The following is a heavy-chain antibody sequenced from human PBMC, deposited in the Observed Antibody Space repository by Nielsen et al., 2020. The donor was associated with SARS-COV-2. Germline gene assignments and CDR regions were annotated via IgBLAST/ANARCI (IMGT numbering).Heavy chain of an antibody. CDR1: GFTFSSYS. J-gene: IGHJ4*02. Sequence: GESLKISCAASGFTFSSYSMNWVRQAPGKGLEWVSSISSSSSYIYYADSVKGRFTISRDNSKNTLYLQMNSLRAEDTAVYYCANSPGVLRFLEWLFDYWGQGTPVTVSS. V-gene: IGHV3-21*04. D-gene: IGHD3-3*01. CDR3: ANSPGVLRFLEWLFDY. CDR2: ISSSSSYI.